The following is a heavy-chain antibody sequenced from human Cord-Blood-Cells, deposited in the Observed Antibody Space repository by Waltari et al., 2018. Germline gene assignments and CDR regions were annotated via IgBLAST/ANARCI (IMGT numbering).Heavy chain of an antibody. J-gene: IGHJ4*02. D-gene: IGHD5-12*01. V-gene: IGHV3-53*01. CDR1: GFTVSSNY. CDR3: ARDRSGYDGGMP. CDR2: IYSGGST. Sequence: EVRLVESGGGLIQHGGSLRLSCAASGFTVSSNYLSWVRQAPGKGLEWVSVIYSGGSTYYADSVKGRFTISRDNSKNTLYLQMNSLRAEDTAVYYCARDRSGYDGGMPWGQGTLVTVSS.